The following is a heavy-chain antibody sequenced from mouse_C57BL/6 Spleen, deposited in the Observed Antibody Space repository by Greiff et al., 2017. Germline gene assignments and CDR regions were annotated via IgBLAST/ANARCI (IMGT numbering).Heavy chain of an antibody. CDR1: GYTFTSYW. V-gene: IGHV1-72*01. CDR2: IDPNSGGT. Sequence: QVHVKQPGAELVKPGASVKLSCKASGYTFTSYWLHWVKQRPGRGLEWIGRIDPNSGGTKYNEKFKSKATLTVDKPSSTAYMQLSSLTSEDSAVYYCALYYYGSSYFDYWGQGTTLTVSS. CDR3: ALYYYGSSYFDY. D-gene: IGHD1-1*01. J-gene: IGHJ2*01.